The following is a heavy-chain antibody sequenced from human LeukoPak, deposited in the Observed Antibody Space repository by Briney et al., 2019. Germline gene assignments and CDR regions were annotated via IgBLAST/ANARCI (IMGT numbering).Heavy chain of an antibody. V-gene: IGHV3-21*01. J-gene: IGHJ4*02. CDR2: IDYDSSHI. Sequence: GGSLRLSCAASGFTFSNSAMNWVRQVPGKGLEWVSSIDYDSSHIYYAASVRGRFTISRDNARNSVYLQMNSLRVEDTAVYYCARDPLRYLRVGHYDYWGQGTLVAVSS. CDR3: ARDPLRYLRVGHYDY. CDR1: GFTFSNSA. D-gene: IGHD3-9*01.